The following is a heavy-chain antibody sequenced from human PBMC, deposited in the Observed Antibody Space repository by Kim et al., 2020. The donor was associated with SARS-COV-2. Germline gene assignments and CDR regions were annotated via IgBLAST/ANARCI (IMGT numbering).Heavy chain of an antibody. Sequence: SVKVSCKASGGTFSTYAISWVRQAPGQGLDWMGRIIPILGISNYAQKFQDRLTITADTSTRTAYMELSSLRSEDTAVYSFSIDGLSYFVFFTFSCLYVW. CDR1: GGTFSTYA. V-gene: IGHV1-69*04. D-gene: IGHD3-3*01. J-gene: IGHJ6*01. CDR3: SIDGLSYFVFFTFSCLYV. CDR2: IIPILGIS.